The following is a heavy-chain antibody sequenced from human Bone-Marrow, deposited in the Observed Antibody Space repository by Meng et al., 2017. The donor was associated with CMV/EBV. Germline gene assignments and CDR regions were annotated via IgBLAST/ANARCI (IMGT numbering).Heavy chain of an antibody. CDR1: GGPVSSGSYY. D-gene: IGHD3-3*01. J-gene: IGHJ6*02. Sequence: SETLSLTCPVSGGPVSSGSYYWSWIRQPPGKGLAWIGYIYYSGSTNYNPSLKSRVTISVDTSKNQFSLKLSSVTAADTAVYYCARAEYYDFWSGYYTSDYGMDVWGQGTTVTVSS. CDR2: IYYSGST. CDR3: ARAEYYDFWSGYYTSDYGMDV. V-gene: IGHV4-61*01.